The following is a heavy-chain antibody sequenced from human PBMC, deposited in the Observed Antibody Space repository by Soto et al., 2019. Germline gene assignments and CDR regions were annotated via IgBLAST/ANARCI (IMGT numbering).Heavy chain of an antibody. V-gene: IGHV4-30-2*01. CDR3: ARGRGIQLWIDY. CDR2: IFHSGST. Sequence: QLQLQESGSGLVKPSQTLSLTCAVSGGSINNNGYSWTWIRQPPGKGLEWIGYIFHSGSTYNNPSLKSRVTMSLDRSKNQFSLRLTSVTAADTAVYYGARGRGIQLWIDYWGQGTLVTVSS. D-gene: IGHD5-18*01. CDR1: GGSINNNGYS. J-gene: IGHJ4*02.